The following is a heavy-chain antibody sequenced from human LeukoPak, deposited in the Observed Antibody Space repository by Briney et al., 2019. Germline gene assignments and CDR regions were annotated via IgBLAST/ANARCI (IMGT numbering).Heavy chain of an antibody. CDR2: IYHSGST. CDR1: GGSISSGGYS. V-gene: IGHV4-30-2*01. CDR3: ARLLSYCSGGSCYLRFDY. J-gene: IGHJ4*02. Sequence: SETLSLTCAVSGGSISSGGYSWSWIRQPPGKGLEWIGYIYHSGSTYYNPSLKSRVTISVDRSKNQFSLKLSSMTAADTAVYYCARLLSYCSGGSCYLRFDYWGQGTLVTVSS. D-gene: IGHD2-15*01.